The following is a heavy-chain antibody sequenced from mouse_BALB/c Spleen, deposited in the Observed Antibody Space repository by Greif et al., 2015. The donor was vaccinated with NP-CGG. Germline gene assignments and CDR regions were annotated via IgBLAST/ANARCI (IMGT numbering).Heavy chain of an antibody. CDR2: XFPGNVNT. Sequence: VQLQQSGPELAKPGASVTISCKASGYTFTSYYIHWVKQRPGQGLEWIGWXFPGNVNTKYNEKFKDKATLTADKSSNTVYMQLSSLTSEDSAVYFCVRDTMDYWGQGTSVTVSS. CDR1: GYTFTSYY. V-gene: IGHV1S56*01. J-gene: IGHJ4*01. CDR3: VRDTMDY.